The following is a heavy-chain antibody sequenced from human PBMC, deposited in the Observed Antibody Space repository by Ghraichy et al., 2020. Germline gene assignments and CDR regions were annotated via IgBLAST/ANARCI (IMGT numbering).Heavy chain of an antibody. D-gene: IGHD5-24*01. CDR1: GYPFTAYL. J-gene: IGHJ5*02. Sequence: ASVKVSCKTSGYPFTAYLINWLRQAPGQGPEWMGWINPNTGGTNFAQRFQGRVTLTRDTSIDTACMELSGLRFDDTAVYYCAREDGLVAVTTLSGFDPWGQGTLVTVSS. V-gene: IGHV1-2*02. CDR2: INPNTGGT. CDR3: AREDGLVAVTTLSGFDP.